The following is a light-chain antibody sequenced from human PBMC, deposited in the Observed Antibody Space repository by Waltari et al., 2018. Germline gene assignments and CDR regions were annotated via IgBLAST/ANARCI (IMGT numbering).Light chain of an antibody. CDR3: AACDDRLNGYL. V-gene: IGLV1-44*01. CDR2: SNK. CDR1: SSNIGGNT. Sequence: QSVLTQAPSASGTPGRRVTISCSGSSSNIGGNTVNWYQQLPGTAPELLIYSNKHSTSGVPDRSSGTKSSTSASRAIGGLKSKDEADYYFAACDDRLNGYLFGTGTKVTVL. J-gene: IGLJ1*01.